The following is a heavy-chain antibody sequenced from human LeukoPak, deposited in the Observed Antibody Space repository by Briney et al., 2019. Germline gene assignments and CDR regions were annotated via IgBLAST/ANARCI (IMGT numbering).Heavy chain of an antibody. V-gene: IGHV3-23*01. Sequence: GGTLRLSCAASGFTFSSYGMSWVRQAPGKGLEWVSAISGSGGSTYYADSVKGRFTISRDNSKNTLYLQMNSLRAEDTAVYYCAKAVPAAKYYFDYWGQGTLVTVSS. CDR2: ISGSGGST. CDR1: GFTFSSYG. D-gene: IGHD2-2*01. CDR3: AKAVPAAKYYFDY. J-gene: IGHJ4*02.